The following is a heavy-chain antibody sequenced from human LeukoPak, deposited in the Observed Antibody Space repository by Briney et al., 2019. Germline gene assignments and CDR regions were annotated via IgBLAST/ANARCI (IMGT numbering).Heavy chain of an antibody. CDR1: GGSISSSSYY. V-gene: IGHV4-39*01. CDR2: IYYSGST. CDR3: ASGLYYDFWSGAEGY. Sequence: SETLSLTCTVSGGSISSSSYYWGWIRQPPGKGLEWIGSIYYSGSTYYNPSLKSRVTISVDTSKNQFSLKLSSVTAADTAVYYCASGLYYDFWSGAEGYWGQGTLVTVSS. J-gene: IGHJ4*02. D-gene: IGHD3-3*01.